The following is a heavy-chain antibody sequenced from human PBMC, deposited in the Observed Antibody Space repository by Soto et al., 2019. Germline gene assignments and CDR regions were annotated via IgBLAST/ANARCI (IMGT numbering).Heavy chain of an antibody. CDR2: ISSTGRYI. J-gene: IGHJ6*02. CDR1: GFNFTDYN. Sequence: VGSLRLSCAGSGFNFTDYNMNWVRQAPGKGLGWVSSISSTGRYIYYGDSVRGRITVSRDNGKNSLFLQMNNLGAEDTAVYYCAREKCSSNNCYLVGYYGLDVWGQGTVVTVSS. CDR3: AREKCSSNNCYLVGYYGLDV. D-gene: IGHD2-2*01. V-gene: IGHV3-21*01.